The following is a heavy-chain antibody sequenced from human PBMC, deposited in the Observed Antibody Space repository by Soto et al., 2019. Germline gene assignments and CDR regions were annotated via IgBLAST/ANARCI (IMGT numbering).Heavy chain of an antibody. V-gene: IGHV4-31*03. CDR2: IYYSGST. D-gene: IGHD4-4*01. J-gene: IGHJ6*02. CDR1: GGSISSGGYY. CDR3: ARDRRDDYSNYYGMDV. Sequence: SETLSLTCTVSGGSISSGGYYWSWIRQHPGKGLEWIGYIYYSGSTYYNPSLKSRVTISVDPSKNQFSLKLSSVTAADTAVYYCARDRRDDYSNYYGMDVWGQGTTVTVSS.